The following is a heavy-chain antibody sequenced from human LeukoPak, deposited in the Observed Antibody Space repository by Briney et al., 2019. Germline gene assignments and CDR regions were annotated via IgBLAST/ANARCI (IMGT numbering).Heavy chain of an antibody. D-gene: IGHD6-13*01. CDR2: IKEDGGEK. V-gene: IGHV3-7*01. J-gene: IGHJ4*02. CDR3: ATERRGSSTYDGKEAFDF. Sequence: GGSLRLSCTASGVTFSNYWMSWVRRAPGQGLEWVANIKEDGGEKNYVDSVRGRFTITRDNSRNSLYLQMNSLRGDDTAVYYWATERRGSSTYDGKEAFDFWGQGTLVTVSS. CDR1: GVTFSNYW.